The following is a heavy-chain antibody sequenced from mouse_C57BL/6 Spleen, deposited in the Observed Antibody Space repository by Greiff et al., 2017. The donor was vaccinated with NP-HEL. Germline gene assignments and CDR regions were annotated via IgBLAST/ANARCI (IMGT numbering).Heavy chain of an antibody. Sequence: DVKLVESGGGLVQPGGSMKLSCVASGFTFSNYWMNWVRQSPEKGLEWVAQIRLKSDNYATHYAESVKGRFTISRDDSKSSVYLQMNNLRAEDTGIYYCTGTTVVAEDAMDYWGQGTSVTVSS. CDR1: GFTFSNYW. D-gene: IGHD1-1*01. V-gene: IGHV6-3*01. J-gene: IGHJ4*01. CDR3: TGTTVVAEDAMDY. CDR2: IRLKSDNYAT.